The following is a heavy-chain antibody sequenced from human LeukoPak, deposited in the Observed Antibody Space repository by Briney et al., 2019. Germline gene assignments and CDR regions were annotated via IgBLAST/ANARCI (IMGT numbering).Heavy chain of an antibody. CDR1: GGSFSGYY. CDR2: INHSGST. Sequence: SETLSLTCAVYGGSFSGYYWSWIRQPPGKGLEWIGEINHSGSTNYNPSLKSRVTISVDTSKNQFSLKLSSVTAADTAVNYCARGHDILTGYPFDYWGQGTLVTVSS. J-gene: IGHJ4*02. D-gene: IGHD3-9*01. CDR3: ARGHDILTGYPFDY. V-gene: IGHV4-34*01.